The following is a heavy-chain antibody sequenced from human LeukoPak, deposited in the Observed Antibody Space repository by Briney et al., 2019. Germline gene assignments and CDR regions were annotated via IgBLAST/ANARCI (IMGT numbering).Heavy chain of an antibody. V-gene: IGHV3-23*01. CDR3: AKYSGYDSGDEYYFDY. J-gene: IGHJ4*02. D-gene: IGHD5-12*01. CDR2: ISGSGGST. Sequence: GGSLRLSCVASGFTFTNYAMSWVRQAPGKGLEWVSTISGSGGSTYYADSVKGRFTISRDSSKNTLYLQMNSLRAEDTAVYYCAKYSGYDSGDEYYFDYWGQGTLVTVPS. CDR1: GFTFTNYA.